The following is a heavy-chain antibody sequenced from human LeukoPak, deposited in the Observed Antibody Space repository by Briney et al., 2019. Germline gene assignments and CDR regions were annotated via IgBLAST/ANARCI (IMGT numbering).Heavy chain of an antibody. CDR1: GFTFSSYA. D-gene: IGHD3-16*02. CDR3: AKVAGYDYVWGSYRHPDPHFDY. CDR2: ISGSGGST. V-gene: IGHV3-23*01. J-gene: IGHJ4*02. Sequence: HPGGSLRLSCAASGFTFSSYAMSWVRQAPGKGLEWVSAISGSGGSTYYADSVKGRFTISRDNSKNTLYLQMNSLRAEDTAVYYCAKVAGYDYVWGSYRHPDPHFDYWGQGTLVTVSS.